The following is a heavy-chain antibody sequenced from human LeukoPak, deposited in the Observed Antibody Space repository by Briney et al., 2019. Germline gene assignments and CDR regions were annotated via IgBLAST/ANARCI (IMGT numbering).Heavy chain of an antibody. Sequence: GESLKISCKNSGYSFTNYWIGWVRQMPGKGLEWMGIISPADSDTIYSPSFQGQVTISADESISTAYLQWSTLKASDTAMYYCARLRSSFSHGAFDIWGQGTMVTVSS. J-gene: IGHJ3*02. CDR2: ISPADSDT. D-gene: IGHD6-13*01. V-gene: IGHV5-51*01. CDR1: GYSFTNYW. CDR3: ARLRSSFSHGAFDI.